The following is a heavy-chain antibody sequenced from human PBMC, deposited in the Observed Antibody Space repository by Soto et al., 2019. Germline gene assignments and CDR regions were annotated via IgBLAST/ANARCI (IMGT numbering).Heavy chain of an antibody. CDR1: GDTFKNCV. Sequence: QVQVVQSGVEVRRPGSSVKVSCKASGDTFKNCVISWVRQAPGQGLEWIGGIIPLFGTTDFAQRFQGRLTITTDESTTTAYMELSRLRSEDTATYYCAAELGFGKLSVVWGQGTTVIVYS. V-gene: IGHV1-69*01. CDR3: AAELGFGKLSVV. CDR2: IIPLFGTT. J-gene: IGHJ6*02. D-gene: IGHD3-10*01.